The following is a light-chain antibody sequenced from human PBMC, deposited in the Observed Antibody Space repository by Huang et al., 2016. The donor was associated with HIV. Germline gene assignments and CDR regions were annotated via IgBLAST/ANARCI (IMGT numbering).Light chain of an antibody. J-gene: IGKJ3*01. CDR2: DAS. CDR1: QGVSSV. CDR3: QQFNTYPFT. V-gene: IGKV1-13*02. Sequence: AIQLTQSPSSLSASVGDRVPITCRASQGVSSVLAWYQQKPGKPPKLLIYDASNLESGVPSRFSGSGSGTDFTLTISSLQPEDFATYYCQQFNTYPFTFGPGTRVDVK.